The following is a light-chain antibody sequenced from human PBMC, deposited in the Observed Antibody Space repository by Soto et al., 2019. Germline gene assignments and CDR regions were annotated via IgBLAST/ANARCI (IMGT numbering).Light chain of an antibody. Sequence: QSALTQPPSASGSPGQSVTISCTGTSSDVGSYNRVSWYQQHPGKAPKLMIYQVTERPSGVPDRFSASKSGNTASLTVSGLQAEDEADYYCSSYADGSYVFGTGTKVTVL. CDR2: QVT. J-gene: IGLJ1*01. V-gene: IGLV2-8*01. CDR1: SSDVGSYNR. CDR3: SSYADGSYV.